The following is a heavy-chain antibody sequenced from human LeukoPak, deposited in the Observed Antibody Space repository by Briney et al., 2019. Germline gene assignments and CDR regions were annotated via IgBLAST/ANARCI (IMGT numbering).Heavy chain of an antibody. D-gene: IGHD3-10*01. CDR2: IYYTGSA. J-gene: IGHJ4*02. Sequence: SETLSLTCTVSSGSVSNGDYYWSWLRQPPGKALEWIGYIYYTGSAYYNPSLGGRVTLSVDTYKNQFSVKLSSVTAADTAVYYCARSQNYYGSGDYWGQGTLVTVSS. CDR3: ARSQNYYGSGDY. CDR1: SGSVSNGDYY. V-gene: IGHV4-61*08.